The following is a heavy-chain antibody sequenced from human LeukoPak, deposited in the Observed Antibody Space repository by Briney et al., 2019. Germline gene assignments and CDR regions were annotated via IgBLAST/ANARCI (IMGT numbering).Heavy chain of an antibody. J-gene: IGHJ4*02. CDR3: VSLERGSGSYFDY. CDR1: GFTVSSNY. Sequence: GGSLRLSCAASGFTVSSNYMSWVRQAPGKGLEWVSVIYSGGSTYYADSVKGRFTISRDNSKNTLYLQMNSLRAEDTAVYYCVSLERGSGSYFDYWGQGTLVTVSS. CDR2: IYSGGST. D-gene: IGHD3-10*01. V-gene: IGHV3-66*01.